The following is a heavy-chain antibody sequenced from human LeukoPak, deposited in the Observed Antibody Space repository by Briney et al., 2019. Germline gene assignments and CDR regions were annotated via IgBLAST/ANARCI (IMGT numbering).Heavy chain of an antibody. V-gene: IGHV3-33*01. CDR3: ARPPNSGSYSGYFDY. D-gene: IGHD1-26*01. Sequence: PGGSLRLSCAASGFTFSSYGMHWVRQAPGKGLEWVAVIWYDGSNKYYADSVKGRFTISRDDSKNTLYLQMDSLRAEDTAVYYCARPPNSGSYSGYFDYWGQGTLVTVSS. J-gene: IGHJ4*02. CDR1: GFTFSSYG. CDR2: IWYDGSNK.